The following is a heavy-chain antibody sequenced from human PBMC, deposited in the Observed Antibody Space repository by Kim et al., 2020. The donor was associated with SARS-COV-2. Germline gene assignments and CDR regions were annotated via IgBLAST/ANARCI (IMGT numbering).Heavy chain of an antibody. Sequence: GGSLRLSCEASGFYFSDHAMHWVRQSPGKGLEWVAVLSHDGKKTHYADSVKGRFTVSRDNFRSIIYLQINGLTTEDTALYYCATDSEGSGSYLANWGQGTLVTVSS. J-gene: IGHJ4*02. D-gene: IGHD3-10*01. CDR2: LSHDGKKT. V-gene: IGHV3-30*01. CDR3: ATDSEGSGSYLAN. CDR1: GFYFSDHA.